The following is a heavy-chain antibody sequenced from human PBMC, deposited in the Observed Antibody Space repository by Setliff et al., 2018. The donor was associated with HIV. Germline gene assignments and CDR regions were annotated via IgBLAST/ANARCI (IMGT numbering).Heavy chain of an antibody. CDR1: GGTFSNYA. J-gene: IGHJ3*02. CDR2: IIPIFGST. V-gene: IGHV1-69*13. Sequence: GASVKVSCKASGGTFSNYAFSWVRQAPGQGLEWMGGIIPIFGSTKYAQKFQGRVTISADESTTTADMELSSLRSEDTAVYYCVVPAATGAPDALDIWGQGTMVTVS. CDR3: VVPAATGAPDALDI. D-gene: IGHD2-2*01.